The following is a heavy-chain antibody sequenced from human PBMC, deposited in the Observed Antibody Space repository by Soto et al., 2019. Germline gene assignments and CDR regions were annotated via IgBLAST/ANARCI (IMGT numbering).Heavy chain of an antibody. J-gene: IGHJ4*02. CDR3: PTDWGIVVVPAAPPHYDY. Sequence: GGSLRLSCAASGFTFSNAWMSWVRQAPGKGLEWVGRIKSKTDGGTTDYAAPVKGRFTISRDDSKNTLYLQMNSLKTEATAVYSCPTDWGIVVVPAAPPHYDYWGQGTLVTVSS. D-gene: IGHD2-2*01. CDR1: GFTFSNAW. V-gene: IGHV3-15*01. CDR2: IKSKTDGGTT.